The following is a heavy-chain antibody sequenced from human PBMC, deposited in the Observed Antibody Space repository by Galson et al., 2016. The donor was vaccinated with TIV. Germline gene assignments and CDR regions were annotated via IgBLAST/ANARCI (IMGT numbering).Heavy chain of an antibody. V-gene: IGHV3-30*02. CDR3: AKEVSSGSRLGYYYYYGMDV. J-gene: IGHJ6*02. CDR1: GFTFSSYG. D-gene: IGHD3-10*01. CDR2: IWYDGSNK. Sequence: SLRLSCAASGFTFSSYGMHWVRQAPGKGLEWVALIWYDGSNKYYGDSVKGRFTISRDNSKNTLYLHMSSLRGDDTAIYYCAKEVSSGSRLGYYYYYGMDVWGQGTTVTVSS.